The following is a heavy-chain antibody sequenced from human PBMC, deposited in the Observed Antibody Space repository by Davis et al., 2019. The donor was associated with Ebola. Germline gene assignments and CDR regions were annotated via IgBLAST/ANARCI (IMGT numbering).Heavy chain of an antibody. CDR1: GYTFTNYG. V-gene: IGHV1-18*04. CDR2: INPHNGNT. J-gene: IGHJ6*02. Sequence: ASVKVSCKASGYTFTNYGITWVRQAPGQGLEWMGWINPHNGNTNYAQNVQGRVTMTTDTSTSTAYMEVGSLKSDDTAVYYCARAPRRTEDLVHAMDVWGQGTTVTVSS. D-gene: IGHD2-15*01. CDR3: ARAPRRTEDLVHAMDV.